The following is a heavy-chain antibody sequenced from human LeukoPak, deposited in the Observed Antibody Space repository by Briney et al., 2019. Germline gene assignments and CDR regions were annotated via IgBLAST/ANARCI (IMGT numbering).Heavy chain of an antibody. D-gene: IGHD2-2*02. CDR1: GGSIGSYY. J-gene: IGHJ3*02. CDR2: IYTSGST. CDR3: ARGFYCSSTSCYNGAFDI. V-gene: IGHV4-4*09. Sequence: SETLSLTCTVSGGSIGSYYWSWIRQPPGKGLEWIGYIYTSGSTNYNPSLKSRVTISVDTSKNQFSLKLSSVTAADTAVYYCARGFYCSSTSCYNGAFDIWGQGTMVTVSS.